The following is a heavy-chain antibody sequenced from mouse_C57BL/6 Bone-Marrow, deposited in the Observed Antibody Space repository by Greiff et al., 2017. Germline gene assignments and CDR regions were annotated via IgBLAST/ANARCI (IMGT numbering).Heavy chain of an antibody. CDR1: GFTFSSYG. CDR3: ARLGGYFDY. V-gene: IGHV5-6*01. J-gene: IGHJ2*01. CDR2: ISSGGSYT. D-gene: IGHD3-1*01. Sequence: EVKLMESGGDLVKPGGSLTLSCAASGFTFSSYGMSWVRQTPDKRLEWVATISSGGSYTYYPDSVKGRFTISRDNAKNTLYLQMSSLKSEDTAMYYCARLGGYFDYWGQGTTLTVSS.